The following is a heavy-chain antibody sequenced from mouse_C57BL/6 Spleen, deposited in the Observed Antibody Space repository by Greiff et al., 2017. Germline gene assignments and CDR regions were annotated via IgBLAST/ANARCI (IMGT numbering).Heavy chain of an antibody. CDR2: IYPGDGDT. Sequence: VQLQQSGPELVKPGASVKISCKASGYAFSSSWMNWVKQRPGKGLEWIGRIYPGDGDTNYNGKFKGKATLTADKSSSTAYMQRSSLTSEDSAVYFCARPQATPVDYWGQGTTLTVSS. V-gene: IGHV1-82*01. CDR1: GYAFSSSW. D-gene: IGHD3-2*02. CDR3: ARPQATPVDY. J-gene: IGHJ2*01.